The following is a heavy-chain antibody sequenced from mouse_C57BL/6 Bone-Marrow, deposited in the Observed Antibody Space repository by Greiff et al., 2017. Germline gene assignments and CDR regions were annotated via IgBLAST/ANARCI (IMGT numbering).Heavy chain of an antibody. CDR3: ARGEYYGSAGFAY. CDR2: IHYDGSST. Sequence: EVQLMESEGGLVQPGSSMKISCTASGFTFSDYYMAWVRQVPETGLEWVANIHYDGSSTYYLDYLKSRFIISRDNAKHILYLQMSSLKSEDTATYYCARGEYYGSAGFAYWGQGTLVTVSA. J-gene: IGHJ3*01. D-gene: IGHD1-1*01. CDR1: GFTFSDYY. V-gene: IGHV5-16*01.